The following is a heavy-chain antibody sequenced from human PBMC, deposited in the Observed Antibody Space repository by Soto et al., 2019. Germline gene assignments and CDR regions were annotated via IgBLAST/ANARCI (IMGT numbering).Heavy chain of an antibody. V-gene: IGHV4-34*01. J-gene: IGHJ4*02. CDR2: INHSGST. D-gene: IGHD3-22*01. CDR3: ARIRLHYYDSSGYPSH. CDR1: GGSFSGYY. Sequence: QVQLQQWGAGLLKPSETLSLTCAVYGGSFSGYYWSWIRQPPGKGLEWIGEINHSGSTNYNPSLKSRVTISVDTSKNQFSLKLSSVIAADTAVYYCARIRLHYYDSSGYPSHWGQGTLVTVSS.